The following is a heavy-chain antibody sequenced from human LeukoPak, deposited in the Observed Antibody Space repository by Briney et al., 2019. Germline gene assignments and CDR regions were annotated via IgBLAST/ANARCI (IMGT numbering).Heavy chain of an antibody. Sequence: SETLSLTGTVSGGSSSSSSYYWGWIRQPPGKGLEWIGSIYYSGSTYYNPSLKSRVTIFVDTSKNQFSLKLSSVTAADTAVYYCARRKSAAAGTHYYYYYMDVWGKGTTVTVSS. D-gene: IGHD6-13*01. CDR2: IYYSGST. CDR1: GGSSSSSSYY. CDR3: ARRKSAAAGTHYYYYYMDV. J-gene: IGHJ6*03. V-gene: IGHV4-39*01.